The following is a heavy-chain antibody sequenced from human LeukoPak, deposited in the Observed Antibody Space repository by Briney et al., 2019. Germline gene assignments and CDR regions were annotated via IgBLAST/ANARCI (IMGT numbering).Heavy chain of an antibody. V-gene: IGHV3-11*06. Sequence: KSGGSLRLSCAASGFTFSDYYMSWIRQAPGKGLEWVSYISSSSSYIYYADSVKGRFTISRDNAKNSLYLQMNSLRAEDTAVYYCARDESGYDLYYYYYGMDVWGQGTTVTVSS. CDR3: ARDESGYDLYYYYYGMDV. CDR1: GFTFSDYY. D-gene: IGHD5-12*01. CDR2: ISSSSSYI. J-gene: IGHJ6*02.